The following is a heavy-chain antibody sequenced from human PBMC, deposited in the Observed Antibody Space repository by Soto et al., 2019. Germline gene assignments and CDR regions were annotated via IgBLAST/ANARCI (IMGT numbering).Heavy chain of an antibody. Sequence: EVQLVESGGGLVQPGGSLRLSCAASGLAFSSYGMNWVRQAPGKGLEWVSYISPSSSTIYYADSVKGRFTISRDNAKNSLYLQINSLRNEDTAVYYCAIMRCGDDYYFDYWGQGTLVTVSS. CDR1: GLAFSSYG. D-gene: IGHD2-21*02. CDR3: AIMRCGDDYYFDY. V-gene: IGHV3-48*02. J-gene: IGHJ4*02. CDR2: ISPSSSTI.